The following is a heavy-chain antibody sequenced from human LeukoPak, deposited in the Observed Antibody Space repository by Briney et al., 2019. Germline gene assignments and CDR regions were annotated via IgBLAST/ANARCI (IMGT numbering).Heavy chain of an antibody. J-gene: IGHJ6*02. Sequence: PGGSLRLSCVASGFTLSNYWMHWVRQASGEGLVWVSHINGDGTSTGYADSVRGRFTISRDNAKNTLYLQMNSLRAEDTAVYYCGRGGVVASMDVWGQGSTVTVSS. CDR1: GFTLSNYW. D-gene: IGHD2-15*01. CDR2: INGDGTST. CDR3: GRGGVVASMDV. V-gene: IGHV3-74*01.